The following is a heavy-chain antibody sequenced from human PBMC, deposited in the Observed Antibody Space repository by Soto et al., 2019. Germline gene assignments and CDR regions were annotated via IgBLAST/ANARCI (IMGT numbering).Heavy chain of an antibody. CDR2: IYYSGST. V-gene: IGHV4-59*08. CDR1: GGSISSYY. J-gene: IGHJ6*03. CDR3: ATPAVVAAMDWGMDV. Sequence: SETLSLTCTVSGGSISSYYGSWIRQPPGKGLEWIGYIYYSGSTNYNPSLKSRVTISVDTSKNQFSLKLSSVTAADTAVYYCATPAVVAAMDWGMDVWGKGTTVTVSS. D-gene: IGHD2-15*01.